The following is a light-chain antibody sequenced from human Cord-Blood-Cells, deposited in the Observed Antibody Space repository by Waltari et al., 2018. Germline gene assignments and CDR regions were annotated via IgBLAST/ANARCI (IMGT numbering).Light chain of an antibody. CDR2: GAS. V-gene: IGKV3-15*01. CDR1: QSVSSN. J-gene: IGKJ1*01. Sequence: EIVMTQSPATLSVSPGERATLSCRASQSVSSNLAWYQQKPGQAPRLLIYGASNRATGIPARFSGSGSGTEFTLTISSLQSEDFAVYYGQQYKNWPRTFGQGTKVEIK. CDR3: QQYKNWPRT.